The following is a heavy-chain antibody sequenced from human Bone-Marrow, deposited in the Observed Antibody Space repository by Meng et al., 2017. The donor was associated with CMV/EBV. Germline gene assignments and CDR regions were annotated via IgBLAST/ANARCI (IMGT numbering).Heavy chain of an antibody. V-gene: IGHV4-59*12. CDR3: ARGLGYCSSTSCYFNWFDP. J-gene: IGHJ5*02. Sequence: SETLSLTCTVSGGSISSYYWSWIRQPPGKGLEWIGYIYYSGSTNYNPSLKSRVTISVDTSKNQFSLKLSSVTAADTAVYYCARGLGYCSSTSCYFNWFDPWGQGTLVTVSS. CDR1: GGSISSYY. D-gene: IGHD2-2*01. CDR2: IYYSGST.